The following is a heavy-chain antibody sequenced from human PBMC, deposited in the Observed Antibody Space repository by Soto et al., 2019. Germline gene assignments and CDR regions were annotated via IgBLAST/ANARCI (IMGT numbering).Heavy chain of an antibody. CDR1: GGSISGYF. D-gene: IGHD6-13*01. V-gene: IGHV4-59*01. CDR2: ISYSGST. CDR3: VRDGAATGSVYLDY. J-gene: IGHJ4*02. Sequence: VQLQESGPGLVKPSETLSLTCTVSGGSISGYFWSWIRQPPGKGLEWIGYISYSGSTNYNSSLKSRVTMSIDTSKNQFSLRLTSVTAADTAVYYCVRDGAATGSVYLDYWGQGTLVTVSS.